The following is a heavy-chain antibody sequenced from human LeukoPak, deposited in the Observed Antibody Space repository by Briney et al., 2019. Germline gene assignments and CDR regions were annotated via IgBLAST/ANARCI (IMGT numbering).Heavy chain of an antibody. CDR1: GFTFSSYA. J-gene: IGHJ5*02. Sequence: GRSLRLSCAASGFTFSSYAMHWVRQAPGKGLEWVAVISYDGSNKYYADSVKGRFTISRDNSKNTLYLQMNSLRAEDTAVYYCARGRGGSSGRTFDPWGQGTLVTVSS. V-gene: IGHV3-30*01. D-gene: IGHD6-19*01. CDR3: ARGRGGSSGRTFDP. CDR2: ISYDGSNK.